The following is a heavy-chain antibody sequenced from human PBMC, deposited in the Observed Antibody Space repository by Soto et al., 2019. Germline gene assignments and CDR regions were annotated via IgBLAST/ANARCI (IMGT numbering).Heavy chain of an antibody. D-gene: IGHD3-9*01. CDR3: ARGLYPDYDILTGSPVLLYFQH. CDR2: IYYSGST. CDR1: GGSISSGGYY. Sequence: SETLSLTCTVSGGSISSGGYYWSWIRQHPGKGLEWIGYIYYSGSTNYNPSLKSRVTISVDTSKNQFSLKLSSVTAADTAVYYCARGLYPDYDILTGSPVLLYFQHWGQGTLVTVSS. J-gene: IGHJ1*01. V-gene: IGHV4-31*03.